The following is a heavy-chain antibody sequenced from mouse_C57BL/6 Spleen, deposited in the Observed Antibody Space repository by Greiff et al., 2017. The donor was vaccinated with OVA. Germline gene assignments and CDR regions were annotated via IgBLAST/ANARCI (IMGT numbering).Heavy chain of an antibody. Sequence: QVQLQQSGPELVKPGASVTISCTASGYAFSSSWMNWVKQRPGKGLEWIGRIYPGDGDTNYNGQFKGKVTLTADKSSSTAYMQLSSLTSEDSAVYFCARSLYDGYYWSCDVWGTGATVTVAS. CDR3: ARSLYDGYYWSCDV. CDR1: GYAFSSSW. V-gene: IGHV1-82*01. D-gene: IGHD2-3*01. CDR2: IYPGDGDT. J-gene: IGHJ1*03.